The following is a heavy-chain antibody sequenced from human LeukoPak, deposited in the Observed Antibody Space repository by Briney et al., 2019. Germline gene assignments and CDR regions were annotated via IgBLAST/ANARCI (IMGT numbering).Heavy chain of an antibody. V-gene: IGHV1-46*01. CDR3: ARVRYRLAETYIDY. CDR1: GYTFTGYY. Sequence: GASVKASCKASGYTFTGYYMHWVRQAPGQGLEWMGIINPSGGSTSYAQKFQGRVTMTRDMSTSTVYMELSRLRSDDTAVYYCARVRYRLAETYIDYWGQGTLVTVSS. D-gene: IGHD3-16*01. J-gene: IGHJ4*02. CDR2: INPSGGST.